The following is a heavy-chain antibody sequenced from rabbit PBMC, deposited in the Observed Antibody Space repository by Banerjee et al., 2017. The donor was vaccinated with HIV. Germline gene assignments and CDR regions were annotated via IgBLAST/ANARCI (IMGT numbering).Heavy chain of an antibody. D-gene: IGHD4-2*01. J-gene: IGHJ6*01. V-gene: IGHV1S45*01. CDR3: ARFASNAYGIDL. CDR2: IGISSGNS. CDR1: GFSFSSSYY. Sequence: QEQLVESGGGLVKPGASLTLTCTASGFSFSSSYYMCWVRQAPGKGLEWIGCIGISSGNSYYASWAKGRFTISKTSTTVDLKMTSLTAADTATYFCARFASNAYGIDLWGQGTLVTVS.